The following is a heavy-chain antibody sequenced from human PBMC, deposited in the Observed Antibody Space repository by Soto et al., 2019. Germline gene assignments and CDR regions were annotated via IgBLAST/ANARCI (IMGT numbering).Heavy chain of an antibody. CDR3: ARLKRITMVRGETYAYGMDV. V-gene: IGHV1-69*01. CDR2: IIPIFGTA. CDR1: GGTFSSYA. D-gene: IGHD3-10*01. Sequence: QVQLVQSGAEVKKPGSSVKVSCKASGGTFSSYAISWVRQAPGQGLEWMGGIIPIFGTANYAQKFQGRVTSTADESTSTAYMELSSLRSEDTAVYYCARLKRITMVRGETYAYGMDVWGQGTTVTVSS. J-gene: IGHJ6*02.